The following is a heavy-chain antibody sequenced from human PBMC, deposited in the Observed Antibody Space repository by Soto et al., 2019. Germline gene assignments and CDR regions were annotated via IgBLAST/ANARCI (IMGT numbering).Heavy chain of an antibody. J-gene: IGHJ3*02. Sequence: SETLSLTCAASGGSISSGGYSWSWIRQPPGKGLEWIGYIYHSGSTYYNPSLKSRVTISVDRSKNQFSLKLSSVTAADTAVYYCARDNYYDSSGDAAFDIWGQGTMVT. D-gene: IGHD3-22*01. CDR3: ARDNYYDSSGDAAFDI. V-gene: IGHV4-30-2*01. CDR1: GGSISSGGYS. CDR2: IYHSGST.